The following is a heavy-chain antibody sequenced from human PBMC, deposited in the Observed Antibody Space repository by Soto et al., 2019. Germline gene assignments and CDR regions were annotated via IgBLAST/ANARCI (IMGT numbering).Heavy chain of an antibody. J-gene: IGHJ6*02. D-gene: IGHD3-10*01. CDR3: ARADEITMVLGSDYYYGMDV. Sequence: QVQLVQSGAEVKKPGSSVKVSCKASGGTFSSYAVSWVRQAPGQGLEWMGGIIPIFGTANYAQKFQGRVTITADESTSTAYMELSSLRSEDTAVYYCARADEITMVLGSDYYYGMDVWGQGTTVTVSS. CDR2: IIPIFGTA. CDR1: GGTFSSYA. V-gene: IGHV1-69*01.